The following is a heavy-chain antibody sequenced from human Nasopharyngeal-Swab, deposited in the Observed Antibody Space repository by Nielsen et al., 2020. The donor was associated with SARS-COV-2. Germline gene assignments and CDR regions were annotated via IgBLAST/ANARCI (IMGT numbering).Heavy chain of an antibody. CDR2: MSNDSYVI. J-gene: IGHJ5*02. Sequence: GGSLRLSCAASGFIFSDQYMSWIRQAPGKGLEWLSYMSNDSYVIKYADSVKGRFTVSRDNAKNSLYLQMNSLTPEDTAMYYCARDAGWGGKYGSNWFDPWGQGTLVTVSP. CDR3: ARDAGWGGKYGSNWFDP. CDR1: GFIFSDQY. D-gene: IGHD1-26*01. V-gene: IGHV3-11*04.